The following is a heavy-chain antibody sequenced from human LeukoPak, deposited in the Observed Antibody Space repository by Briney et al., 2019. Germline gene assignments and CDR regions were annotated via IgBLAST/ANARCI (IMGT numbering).Heavy chain of an antibody. Sequence: SETLSLTCTVSGGSISSGGYYWSWIRQPPGKGLEWIGYIYHSGSTYYNPSLKSRVTISVDRSKNQFSLKLSSVTAADTAVYYCAKLVARPTDAFDIWGQGTMVTVSS. J-gene: IGHJ3*02. CDR2: IYHSGST. CDR3: AKLVARPTDAFDI. D-gene: IGHD2-2*01. CDR1: GGSISSGGYY. V-gene: IGHV4-30-2*01.